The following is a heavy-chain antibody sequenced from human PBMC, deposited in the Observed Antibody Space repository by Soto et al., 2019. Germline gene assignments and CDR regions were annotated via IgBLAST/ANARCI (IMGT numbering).Heavy chain of an antibody. V-gene: IGHV3-15*01. J-gene: IGHJ6*03. CDR1: GFTFSNAW. Sequence: LSLTCAASGFTFSNAWMSWVRQAPGKGLEWVGRIKSKTDGGTTDYAAPVKGRFTISRDDSKNTLYLQMNSLKTEDTAVYYCTTDPPNTGTIYYYYMDVWGKGTTVTVSS. CDR2: IKSKTDGGTT. D-gene: IGHD1-7*01. CDR3: TTDPPNTGTIYYYYMDV.